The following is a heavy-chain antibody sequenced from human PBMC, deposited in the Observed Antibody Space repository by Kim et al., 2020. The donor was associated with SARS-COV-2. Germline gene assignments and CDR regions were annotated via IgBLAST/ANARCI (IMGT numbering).Heavy chain of an antibody. CDR1: GGSISSSSYY. Sequence: SETLSLTCTVSGGSISSSSYYWGWIRQPPGKGLEWIGSIYYSGSTYYNPSLKSRVTISVDTSKNQFSLKLSSVTAADTAVYYCARRSSSWYRIEGDYWGQGTLVTVSS. CDR3: ARRSSSWYRIEGDY. V-gene: IGHV4-39*01. J-gene: IGHJ4*02. CDR2: IYYSGST. D-gene: IGHD6-13*01.